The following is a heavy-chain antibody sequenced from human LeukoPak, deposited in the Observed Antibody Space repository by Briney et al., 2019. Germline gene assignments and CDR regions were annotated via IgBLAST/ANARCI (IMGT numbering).Heavy chain of an antibody. CDR1: GGTFSSYA. Sequence: ASVKVSCKASGGTFSSYAISWVRQAPGQGLEWMGRIIPILGIANYAQKFQGRVTITADKSTSTAYMELSSLRSDDTAVYYCARGPVSNYRDHLWFDPWGQGTLVTVSS. D-gene: IGHD4-11*01. CDR2: IIPILGIA. J-gene: IGHJ5*02. V-gene: IGHV1-69*04. CDR3: ARGPVSNYRDHLWFDP.